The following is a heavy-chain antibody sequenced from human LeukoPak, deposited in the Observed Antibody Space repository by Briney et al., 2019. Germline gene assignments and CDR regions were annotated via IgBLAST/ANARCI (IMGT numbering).Heavy chain of an antibody. CDR3: VGGPGSLLH. CDR2: TYYRSKWYN. Sequence: SQTLSLTCALSGDSVSSNSGAWNWIRQSPSRGLEWLGRTYYRSKWYNGYAVSVKSRITINPDTSKNQFSLHLNSMTPEDTAVYYCVGGPGSLLHWGQGILVTVSS. J-gene: IGHJ4*02. CDR1: GDSVSSNSGA. V-gene: IGHV6-1*01.